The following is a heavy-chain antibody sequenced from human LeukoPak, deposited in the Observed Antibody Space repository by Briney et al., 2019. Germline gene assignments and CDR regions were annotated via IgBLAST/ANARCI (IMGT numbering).Heavy chain of an antibody. CDR3: ARDRITIFGVVTGPYYYYGMDV. CDR1: GFTFSDYY. D-gene: IGHD3-3*01. J-gene: IGHJ6*02. CDR2: ISSSGSTI. V-gene: IGHV3-11*01. Sequence: GGSLRLSCAASGFTFSDYYMSWIRQAPGKGLEWVSYISSSGSTIYYADSVKGRFTISRDNAKNSLYLQMNSLRAEDTAVYYCARDRITIFGVVTGPYYYYGMDVWGQGTTVTVSS.